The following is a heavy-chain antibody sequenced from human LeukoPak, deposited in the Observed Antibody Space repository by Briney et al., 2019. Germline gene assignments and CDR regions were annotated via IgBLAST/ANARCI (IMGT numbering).Heavy chain of an antibody. CDR3: ARDPRIVGAILDGAFDI. D-gene: IGHD1-26*01. CDR1: GGSISSYY. J-gene: IGHJ3*02. V-gene: IGHV4-4*07. Sequence: TSETLSLTCTVSGGSISSYYWSWIRQPAGKGLEWIGRIYTSGSTYYNPSLKSRVTMSVDTSKNQFSLKLSSVTAADTAVYYCARDPRIVGAILDGAFDIWGQGTMVTVSS. CDR2: IYTSGST.